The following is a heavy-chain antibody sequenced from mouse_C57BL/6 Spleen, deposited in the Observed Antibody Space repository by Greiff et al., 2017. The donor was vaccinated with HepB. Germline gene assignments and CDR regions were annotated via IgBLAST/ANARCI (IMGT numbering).Heavy chain of an antibody. Sequence: EVQLQQSGPELVKPGASVKISCKASGYTFTDYYMNWVKQSHGKSLEWIGDINPNNGGTSYNQKFKGKATLTVDKSSSTAYMELRSLTSEDSAVYYCARGGLYYGHDYWGQGTTLTVSS. CDR2: INPNNGGT. D-gene: IGHD2-1*01. CDR1: GYTFTDYY. V-gene: IGHV1-26*01. J-gene: IGHJ2*01. CDR3: ARGGLYYGHDY.